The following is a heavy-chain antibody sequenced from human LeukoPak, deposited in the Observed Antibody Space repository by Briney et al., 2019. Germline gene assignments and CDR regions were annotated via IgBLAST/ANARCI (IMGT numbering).Heavy chain of an antibody. J-gene: IGHJ4*02. CDR3: TRDEGDDYFDN. V-gene: IGHV3-15*04. CDR1: GFPFSDAW. CDR2: IESKTDSGTT. D-gene: IGHD3-16*01. Sequence: SGGSLGLSCAASGFPFSDAWMGWVRQAPGKGLEWVGRIESKTDSGTTEYAAPAKGRFTISRDDSKNTLYLQMNSLKTEDTAVYYCTRDEGDDYFDNWGQGTLVTVSS.